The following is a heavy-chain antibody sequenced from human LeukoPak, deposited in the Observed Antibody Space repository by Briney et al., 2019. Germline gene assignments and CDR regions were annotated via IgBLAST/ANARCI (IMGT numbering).Heavy chain of an antibody. V-gene: IGHV3-30*04. J-gene: IGHJ4*02. CDR2: ISYDGSNK. D-gene: IGHD2-15*01. Sequence: GGSLRLSCAASGFTFSSYAMHWVRQAPGKGLEWVAVISYDGSNKYYADSVKGRFTISRDNSKNTLYLQMNSLRAEDTAVYYCARVGRYCSGGSCYLPPLDYWGQGTLVTVSS. CDR1: GFTFSSYA. CDR3: ARVGRYCSGGSCYLPPLDY.